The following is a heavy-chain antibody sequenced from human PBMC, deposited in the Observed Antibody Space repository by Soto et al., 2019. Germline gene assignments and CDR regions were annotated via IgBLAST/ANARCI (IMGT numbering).Heavy chain of an antibody. D-gene: IGHD3-3*01. CDR1: GGSFSGYY. Sequence: SETLSLTCAVYGGSFSGYYWSWVRQPPGKGLEWIGEINHSGSTNYNPSLKSRVTISVDTSKNQFSLKLSSVTAADTAVYYCARGDFWSGYWRYYYGMDVWGQGTTVTVSS. V-gene: IGHV4-34*01. CDR2: INHSGST. CDR3: ARGDFWSGYWRYYYGMDV. J-gene: IGHJ6*02.